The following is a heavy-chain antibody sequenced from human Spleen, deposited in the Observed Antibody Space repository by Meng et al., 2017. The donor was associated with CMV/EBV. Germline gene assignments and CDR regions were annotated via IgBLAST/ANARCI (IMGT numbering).Heavy chain of an antibody. D-gene: IGHD4-17*01. Sequence: FIFRTYGMHWVRQAPGKGLEWVAVIWYDGSNKYYADSVKGRFTISRDNSKNTLYLQMHSLRADDTAVYYCARDPRDYGDYTLYYFDYWGQGTLVTVSS. V-gene: IGHV3-33*01. CDR1: FIFRTYG. CDR2: IWYDGSNK. J-gene: IGHJ4*02. CDR3: ARDPRDYGDYTLYYFDY.